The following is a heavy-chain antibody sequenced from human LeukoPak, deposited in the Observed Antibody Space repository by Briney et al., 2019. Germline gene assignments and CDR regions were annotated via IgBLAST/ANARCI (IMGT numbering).Heavy chain of an antibody. CDR1: GYTLTSYG. J-gene: IGHJ6*02. Sequence: ASVKVSCKASGYTLTSYGISWVRQAPGQGLEWMGWISAYNGNTNYAQKLQGRVTMTTDTSTSTAYMELRSLRSDDTAVYYCARKKKLDRPYYGMDVWGQGTTVTVSS. D-gene: IGHD1-1*01. V-gene: IGHV1-18*01. CDR2: ISAYNGNT. CDR3: ARKKKLDRPYYGMDV.